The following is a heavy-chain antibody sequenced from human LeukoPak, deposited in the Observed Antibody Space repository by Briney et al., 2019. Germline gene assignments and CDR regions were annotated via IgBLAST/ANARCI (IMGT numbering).Heavy chain of an antibody. V-gene: IGHV3-23*01. CDR3: ARGMMGYQLLYDYYYMDV. D-gene: IGHD2-2*01. CDR2: INGRGGTT. Sequence: GGSLRLSCEASGFTFSSDAMSWVRQAPGKGLEWVSAINGRGGTTYYADSVKGRFTISRDNAKNSLSLQMNSLRAEDTAVYYCARGMMGYQLLYDYYYMDVWGKGTTVTVSS. J-gene: IGHJ6*03. CDR1: GFTFSSDA.